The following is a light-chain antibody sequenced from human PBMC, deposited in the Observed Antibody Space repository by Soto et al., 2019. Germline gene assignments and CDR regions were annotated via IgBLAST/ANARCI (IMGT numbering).Light chain of an antibody. CDR2: DTS. Sequence: QAVVTQEPSLTVSPGGTVTLTCGSSTGAVTSGHYPYWFQQKPGQAPRTLIFDTSNKYSWTPARFSGSLLGGKAALTLSGAQPEDEAEYYCLLAYPVTQVFGTGTKVTVL. CDR1: TGAVTSGHY. J-gene: IGLJ1*01. V-gene: IGLV7-46*01. CDR3: LLAYPVTQV.